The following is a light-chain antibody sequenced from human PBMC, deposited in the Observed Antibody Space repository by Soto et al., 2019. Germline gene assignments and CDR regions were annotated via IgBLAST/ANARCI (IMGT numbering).Light chain of an antibody. CDR3: TSYTSSRTLV. V-gene: IGLV2-14*01. J-gene: IGLJ3*02. CDR1: SNDVGGYKY. Sequence: QSALTQPASVSGSPGQSITISCTGTSNDVGGYKYVSWYQQHPGMAPKLMIYEVTNRPSGVSNRFSGSKSGNTASLTISGLQADDEASYYCTSYTSSRTLVFGGGTQLTVL. CDR2: EVT.